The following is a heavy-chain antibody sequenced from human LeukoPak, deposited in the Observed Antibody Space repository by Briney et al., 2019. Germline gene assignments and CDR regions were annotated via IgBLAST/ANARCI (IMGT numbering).Heavy chain of an antibody. CDR1: GGSISSSSYY. CDR3: ARDSTSFGTFDY. J-gene: IGHJ4*02. D-gene: IGHD3-10*01. Sequence: SETLSLTCTVSGGSISSSSYYRGWIRQPPGKGLEWIGSIYYSGSTYYNPSLKSRVTISVDTSKNQFSLKLSSVTAADTAVYYCARDSTSFGTFDYWGQGTLVTVSS. CDR2: IYYSGST. V-gene: IGHV4-39*02.